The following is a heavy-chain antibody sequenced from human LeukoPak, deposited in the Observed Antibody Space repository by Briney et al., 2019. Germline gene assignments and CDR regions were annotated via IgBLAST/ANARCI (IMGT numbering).Heavy chain of an antibody. D-gene: IGHD4-17*01. CDR2: IYSGGST. Sequence: GGSLRLSCTASGFTVNNNYMSWVRQAPGKGLEWVSVIYSGGSTYYADSVKGRFTISRDNSKNTLYLQIYSLRAEDTAVYYCVRALSYGALIDYWGQGTLVTVSS. CDR1: GFTVNNNY. J-gene: IGHJ4*02. V-gene: IGHV3-53*01. CDR3: VRALSYGALIDY.